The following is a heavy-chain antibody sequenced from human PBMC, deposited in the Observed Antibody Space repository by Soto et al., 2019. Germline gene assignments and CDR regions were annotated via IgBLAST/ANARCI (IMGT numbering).Heavy chain of an antibody. CDR1: GFTFSTYH. V-gene: IGHV3-48*03. D-gene: IGHD2-2*02. CDR2: IHSGGSRI. J-gene: IGHJ4*02. Sequence: EVQLVESGGGLVQPGGSLILSCAASGFTFSTYHMNWVRQAPGKGLEWVSYIHSGGSRIYYADSVKGRFTISRDNAKNSRYLQMNSLRAEDTAVYYCAKVKDIVVVSASIVGHGYFDYWGQGILVTVSS. CDR3: AKVKDIVVVSASIVGHGYFDY.